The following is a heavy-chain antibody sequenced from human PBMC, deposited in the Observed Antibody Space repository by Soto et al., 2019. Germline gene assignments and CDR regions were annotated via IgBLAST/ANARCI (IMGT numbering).Heavy chain of an antibody. V-gene: IGHV1-69*13. CDR2: IIPIFGTA. CDR3: AREWVQATAIVPMTHYYYGMDV. CDR1: GGTFSSYA. J-gene: IGHJ6*02. D-gene: IGHD2-2*02. Sequence: SVKVSCKASGGTFSSYAMSWVRQAPGQGLEWMGGIIPIFGTANYAQKFQGRVTITADESTSTAYMELSSLRSEDTAVYYRAREWVQATAIVPMTHYYYGMDVWGQGTTVTVSS.